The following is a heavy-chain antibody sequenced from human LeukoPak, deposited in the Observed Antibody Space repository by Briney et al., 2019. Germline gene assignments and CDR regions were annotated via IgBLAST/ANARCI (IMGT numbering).Heavy chain of an antibody. V-gene: IGHV1-69*02. D-gene: IGHD6-19*01. CDR3: ARGSAVAGRGFDY. J-gene: IGHJ4*02. CDR1: GGTFSSYT. CDR2: IIPILGIA. Sequence: SVKVSCKASGGTFSSYTISWVRQAPGQGLEWMGRIIPILGIANYAQKFQGRVTITADKSTSTAYMELSSLRSEDTAMYYCARGSAVAGRGFDYWGQGTLVTVSS.